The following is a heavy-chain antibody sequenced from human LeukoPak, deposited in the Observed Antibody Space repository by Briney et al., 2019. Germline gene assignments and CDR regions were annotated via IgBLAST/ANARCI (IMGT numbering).Heavy chain of an antibody. CDR3: ARDIGGRYFAPY. V-gene: IGHV3-21*04. D-gene: IGHD3-9*01. J-gene: IGHJ4*02. CDR2: ISSGSSYI. CDR1: GFTFSSYS. Sequence: GGSLRLSCAASGFTFSSYSMNWVRQAPGKGLEWVSSISSGSSYIYYADSVKGRFTISRDNSKNTLYPQMNSLRAEDTAVYYCARDIGGRYFAPYWGQGTLVTVSS.